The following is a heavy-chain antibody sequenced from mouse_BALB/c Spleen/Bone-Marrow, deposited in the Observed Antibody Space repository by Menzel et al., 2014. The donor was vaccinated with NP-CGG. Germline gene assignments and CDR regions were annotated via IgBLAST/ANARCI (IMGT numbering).Heavy chain of an antibody. J-gene: IGHJ2*01. CDR2: IYPGSGST. CDR3: ARGYYGSSYYFDY. D-gene: IGHD1-1*01. Sequence: VKLVESGPELVKPGASVKMSCKASGYTFTDYVISWVKQRTGQGLEWIGEIYPGSGSTYYNEKFKGKATLTADKSSNTAYMQLSSLTSEDSAVYSCARGYYGSSYYFDYWGQGTTLTVSS. CDR1: GYTFTDYV. V-gene: IGHV1-77*01.